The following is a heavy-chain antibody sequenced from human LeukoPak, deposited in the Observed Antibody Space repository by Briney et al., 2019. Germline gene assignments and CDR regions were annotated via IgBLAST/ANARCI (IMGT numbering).Heavy chain of an antibody. J-gene: IGHJ4*02. CDR1: GFTFSSYA. D-gene: IGHD1-26*01. CDR2: ISRSGANT. V-gene: IGHV3-23*01. CDR3: AKDLSGTLTY. Sequence: PGGPLTLSCAASGFTFSSYAMSWVRQAPGKGLEWVSAISRSGANTYYADSVKGRLTISRDNSKNTLYLQMNSLRAEDTAVYYCAKDLSGTLTYWGQGTLVTVSS.